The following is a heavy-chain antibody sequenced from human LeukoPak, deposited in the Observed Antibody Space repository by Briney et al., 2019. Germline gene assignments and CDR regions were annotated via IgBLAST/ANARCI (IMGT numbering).Heavy chain of an antibody. CDR3: ARAIAVAGTPFDY. CDR2: MNPNSGNT. J-gene: IGHJ4*02. Sequence: ASVKVSCKASGYTFTSYDINWVRQATGQGLEWMGWMNPNSGNTGYAQKFQGRVTMTRNTSISTAYMELSSLRSDDTAVYYCARAIAVAGTPFDYWGQGTLVTVSS. V-gene: IGHV1-8*01. D-gene: IGHD6-19*01. CDR1: GYTFTSYD.